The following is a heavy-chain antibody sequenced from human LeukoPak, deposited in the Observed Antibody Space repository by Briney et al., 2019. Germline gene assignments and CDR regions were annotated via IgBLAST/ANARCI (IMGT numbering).Heavy chain of an antibody. J-gene: IGHJ4*02. Sequence: GGPLRLSCAASGFPFSNAWMSWVRQAPGKGLEWVGRIKSKTDGGTTDYAAPVKGRFTISRDDSKNTLYLQMNSLKTEDTAVYYCTTVQGSYLPYFDYWGQGTLVTVSS. CDR1: GFPFSNAW. CDR3: TTVQGSYLPYFDY. CDR2: IKSKTDGGTT. D-gene: IGHD3-16*02. V-gene: IGHV3-15*01.